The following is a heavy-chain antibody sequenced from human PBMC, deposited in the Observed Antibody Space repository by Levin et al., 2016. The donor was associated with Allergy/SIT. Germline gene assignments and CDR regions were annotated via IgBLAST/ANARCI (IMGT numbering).Heavy chain of an antibody. J-gene: IGHJ5*02. Sequence: ASVKVSCKVSGYTLTELSMHWVRQAPGKGLEWMGGRDPEDGDIFYAQRFQGRVTMTEDTSTDTAYLELSSLRSEDTAVYYCAIRILFGAPGRWFDPWGQGTLVTVSS. CDR1: GYTLTELS. V-gene: IGHV1-24*01. CDR2: RDPEDGDI. CDR3: AIRILFGAPGRWFDP. D-gene: IGHD2/OR15-2a*01.